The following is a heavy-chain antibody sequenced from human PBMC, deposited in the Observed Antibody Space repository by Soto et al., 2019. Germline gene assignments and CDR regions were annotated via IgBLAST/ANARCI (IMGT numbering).Heavy chain of an antibody. CDR2: ISSSSSTI. CDR1: GFTFSSNS. CDR3: ARLIWSGHLKSDL. D-gene: IGHD3-3*01. Sequence: EVQVVESGGGLVQPGGSLRLSCAASGFTFSSNSMNWVRQAPGKGLEWISYISSSSSTIYADSVKGRFTISRDNAKNSLYLQMNSLRDEDTAVYYCARLIWSGHLKSDLWGQGTLVTVSS. V-gene: IGHV3-48*02. J-gene: IGHJ5*02.